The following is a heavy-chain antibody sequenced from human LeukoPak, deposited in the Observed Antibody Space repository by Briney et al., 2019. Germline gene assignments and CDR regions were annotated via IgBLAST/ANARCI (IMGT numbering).Heavy chain of an antibody. D-gene: IGHD1-26*01. CDR3: AKGKSGSYSALFDY. Sequence: PGGSLRLSCAASGFTFSSYAMSWVRQAPGKGLAWVSAISGSGGSTYYADSVKGRFTISRDNSKNTLYLQMNSLRSGDTAVYYCAKGKSGSYSALFDYWGQGTLVTVSS. CDR1: GFTFSSYA. CDR2: ISGSGGST. V-gene: IGHV3-23*01. J-gene: IGHJ4*02.